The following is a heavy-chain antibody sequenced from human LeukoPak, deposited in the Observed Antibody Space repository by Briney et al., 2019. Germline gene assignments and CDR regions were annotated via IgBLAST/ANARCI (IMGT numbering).Heavy chain of an antibody. V-gene: IGHV4-59*01. Sequence: PSVTLTLTCTVSGGTISSYYWSWIRQPPGKGLEWVGYINYSGSTKYNASLESRVTISASMSKNHILLQLSYVTGADAAVEYCWRGTLPGVAAADPNWYFELWGGSDLVTASS. D-gene: IGHD6-13*01. CDR2: INYSGST. CDR1: GGTISSYY. CDR3: WRGTLPGVAAADPNWYFEL. J-gene: IGHJ2*01.